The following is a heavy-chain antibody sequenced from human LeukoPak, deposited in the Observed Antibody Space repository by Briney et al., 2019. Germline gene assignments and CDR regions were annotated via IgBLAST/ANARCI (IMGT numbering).Heavy chain of an antibody. Sequence: PSETLSLTCTVSGGSISSYYWSWIRQPPGKGLEWIGYIYYSGSTNYNPSLKSRVTISVDTSKNQFSLRLTSVTAADTAVYYCARGTVVAAISWFDPWGQGTLVTVSS. CDR2: IYYSGST. V-gene: IGHV4-59*08. J-gene: IGHJ5*02. CDR1: GGSISSYY. D-gene: IGHD2-15*01. CDR3: ARGTVVAAISWFDP.